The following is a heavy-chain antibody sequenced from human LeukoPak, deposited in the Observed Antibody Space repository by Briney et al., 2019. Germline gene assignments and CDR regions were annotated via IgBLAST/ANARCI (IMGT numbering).Heavy chain of an antibody. J-gene: IGHJ4*02. CDR3: AKGRVYITMIVVAIPFDY. CDR2: ISGSGGST. CDR1: GFTFSSYA. V-gene: IGHV3-23*01. D-gene: IGHD3-22*01. Sequence: PGGSLRLSCAASGFTFSSYAMSWVRQAPGKGLEWVSAISGSGGSTYYADSVKGRFTISRDNSKNTLYLQMNSLRAEDTAVYYCAKGRVYITMIVVAIPFDYWGQGTLVTVSS.